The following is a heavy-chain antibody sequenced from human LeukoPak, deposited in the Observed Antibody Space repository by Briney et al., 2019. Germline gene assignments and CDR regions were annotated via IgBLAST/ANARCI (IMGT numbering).Heavy chain of an antibody. CDR1: GGSISSSTYY. CDR2: IYYSGST. V-gene: IGHV4-39*07. J-gene: IGHJ3*02. CDR3: ARSRHGSPGAFDI. D-gene: IGHD1-26*01. Sequence: SETLSLTCTVSGGSISSSTYYWGWIRQPPGKGLEWIGSIYYSGSTYYNPSLKSRVTISVDTSKNQFSLKLSSVTAADTAVYYCARSRHGSPGAFDIWGQGTMVTVSS.